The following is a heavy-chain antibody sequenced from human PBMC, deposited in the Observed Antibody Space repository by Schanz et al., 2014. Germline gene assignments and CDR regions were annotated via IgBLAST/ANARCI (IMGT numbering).Heavy chain of an antibody. J-gene: IGHJ5*02. CDR3: AKFLYDDPS. V-gene: IGHV4-59*08. CDR2: IHQSGGT. D-gene: IGHD3-3*01. Sequence: QVQLQESGPGLVKPSETLSLTCSVSGGDIGNYYWSWIRQPPGKGLEWIGYIHQSGGTNYNPSLKRRVPILVDTSKNQFPLRLTSLTAADTAVYYCAKFLYDDPSWGQGTLVTVSS. CDR1: GGDIGNYY.